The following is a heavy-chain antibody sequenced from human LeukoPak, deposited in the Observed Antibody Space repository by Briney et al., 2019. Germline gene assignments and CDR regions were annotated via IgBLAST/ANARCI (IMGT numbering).Heavy chain of an antibody. CDR1: GFTFSSYA. Sequence: GGSLRLSCAASGFTFSSYAMNWVRQVPGKVLEWVSTISGSGGSTYYADSVKGRFTISRDNSKNTLYLQMNSLRAEDTAVYYCAEDSDGMDVWGQGTTVTVSS. CDR2: ISGSGGST. V-gene: IGHV3-23*01. CDR3: AEDSDGMDV. J-gene: IGHJ6*02.